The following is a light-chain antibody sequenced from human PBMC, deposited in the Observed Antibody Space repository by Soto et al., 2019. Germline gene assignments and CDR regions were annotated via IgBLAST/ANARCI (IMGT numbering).Light chain of an antibody. V-gene: IGLV2-8*01. CDR2: EVS. Sequence: QSALTQPPSASGSPGQSVTISCTGTSSDVGAYNYVSWYQQHPGKAPKLMIYEVSKRPSGVPDRFSGSKSGNTASLTASGLQADDEADYHCSSYAGDNSVIFGGGTKLTVL. CDR1: SSDVGAYNY. CDR3: SSYAGDNSVI. J-gene: IGLJ2*01.